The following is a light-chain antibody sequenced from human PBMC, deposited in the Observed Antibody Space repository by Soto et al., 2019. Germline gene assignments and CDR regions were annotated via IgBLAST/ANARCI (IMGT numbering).Light chain of an antibody. CDR1: SSNIGAGYD. V-gene: IGLV1-40*01. J-gene: IGLJ1*01. Sequence: QSALTQPPSVSRAPGQRVTISCTGSSSNIGAGYDVHWYQQLPGTAPKLLIYGNSNRPSGVPDRFSGSKSGTSASLAITGLQAEDEADYYCQSYDSSLSGSEVFGTGTKVTVL. CDR3: QSYDSSLSGSEV. CDR2: GNS.